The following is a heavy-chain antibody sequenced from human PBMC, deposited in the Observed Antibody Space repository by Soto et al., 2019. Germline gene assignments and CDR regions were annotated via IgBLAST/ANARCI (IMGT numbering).Heavy chain of an antibody. CDR3: ARDGAIIGKGYFDY. CDR1: GFTFSSYA. V-gene: IGHV3-30-3*01. Sequence: QVQLVESGGGVVQPGRSLRLSCAASGFTFSSYAMHWVRQAPGKGLEWVAVISYDGSNKYYADSVKGRFTISRDNSKNTLYLQMNSMRAEDTAVYYCARDGAIIGKGYFDYWGQGTLVTVSS. CDR2: ISYDGSNK. D-gene: IGHD1-26*01. J-gene: IGHJ4*02.